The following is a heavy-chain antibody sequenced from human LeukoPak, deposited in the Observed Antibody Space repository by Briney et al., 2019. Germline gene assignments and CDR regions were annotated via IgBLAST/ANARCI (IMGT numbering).Heavy chain of an antibody. D-gene: IGHD5-24*01. J-gene: IGHJ3*02. Sequence: SETLSLTCAVYGGSFSGYYWSWIRQPPGKGLEWIGEINHSGSTNYNPSLKSRVTISVDTSKNQFSLKLSSVTAADTAVYYCARDRGGYNFAFDIWGQGTMVTVSS. CDR2: INHSGST. V-gene: IGHV4-34*01. CDR1: GGSFSGYY. CDR3: ARDRGGYNFAFDI.